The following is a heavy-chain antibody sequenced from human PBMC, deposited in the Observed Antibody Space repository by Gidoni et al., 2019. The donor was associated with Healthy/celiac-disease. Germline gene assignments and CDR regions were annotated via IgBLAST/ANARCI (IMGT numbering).Heavy chain of an antibody. CDR1: GFTFRSYA. CDR3: AKDGGYSGYDRAFDY. V-gene: IGHV3-23*01. D-gene: IGHD5-12*01. Sequence: EVQLLESGGGLVQPGGSLRLSCAASGFTFRSYAMSWVRQAPGKGLEWVSAISGSGGRTYYADSVKGRFTISRDNSKNTLYLQMNSLRAEDTAVYYCAKDGGYSGYDRAFDYWGQGTLVTVSS. CDR2: ISGSGGRT. J-gene: IGHJ4*02.